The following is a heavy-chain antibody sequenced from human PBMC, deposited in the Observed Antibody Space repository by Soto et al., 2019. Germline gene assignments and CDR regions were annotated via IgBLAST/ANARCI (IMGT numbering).Heavy chain of an antibody. CDR3: ATWEERYFQD. CDR1: GFTFNSFT. J-gene: IGHJ1*01. D-gene: IGHD1-26*01. CDR2: ISHDGSHK. Sequence: QVQLVESGGGVVQPGRSLRLSCAASGFTFNSFTMHWVRQAPGKGLEWVAVISHDGSHKYSADSVKGRFTISRDDYKNTLYLQMSSLRVEDTAIYYCATWEERYFQDWGQGTLVTVSS. V-gene: IGHV3-30-3*01.